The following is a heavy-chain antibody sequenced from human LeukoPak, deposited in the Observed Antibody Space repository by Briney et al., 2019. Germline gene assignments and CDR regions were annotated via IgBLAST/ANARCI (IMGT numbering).Heavy chain of an antibody. Sequence: GASVKVSCKASGGTFSSYAISWVRQAPGQGLEWMGGIIPIFGTANYAQKFQGRVTITTDESTSTAYMELSSLRSEDTAVYYCARDQVGVTAKVYYYYYMDVWGKGTTVTVSS. D-gene: IGHD1-26*01. CDR1: GGTFSSYA. J-gene: IGHJ6*03. CDR3: ARDQVGVTAKVYYYYYMDV. V-gene: IGHV1-69*05. CDR2: IIPIFGTA.